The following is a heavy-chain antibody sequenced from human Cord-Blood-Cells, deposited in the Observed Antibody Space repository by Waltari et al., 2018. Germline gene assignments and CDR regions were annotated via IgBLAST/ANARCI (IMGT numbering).Heavy chain of an antibody. J-gene: IGHJ6*02. D-gene: IGHD5-18*01. V-gene: IGHV1-24*01. CDR2: FDPEDGET. CDR3: ATVYHHSPNTAMDGYYYYGMDV. CDR1: GYTLTELS. Sequence: QVQLVQSGAEVKKPGASVKVSCKVSGYTLTELSMHWVRQAPGKGLEWMGGFDPEDGETIYAQKFQGRVTMTEDTSTDTAYMELSSLRSEDTAVYYCATVYHHSPNTAMDGYYYYGMDVWGQGTTVTVSS.